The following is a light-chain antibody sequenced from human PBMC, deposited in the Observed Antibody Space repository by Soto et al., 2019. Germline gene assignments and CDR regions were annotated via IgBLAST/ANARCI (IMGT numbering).Light chain of an antibody. CDR1: QRVRSNY. Sequence: DTVLTQSPGTVSLSPGERATLYCTTSQRVRSNYLAWYQQKPGQAPRLLIYGVFSRATCIPDRFSGSGSGTDFTLTISGLEPEESAVYYCQHYDGSPRTFGQGTKLEI. V-gene: IGKV3-20*01. CDR2: GVF. CDR3: QHYDGSPRT. J-gene: IGKJ2*01.